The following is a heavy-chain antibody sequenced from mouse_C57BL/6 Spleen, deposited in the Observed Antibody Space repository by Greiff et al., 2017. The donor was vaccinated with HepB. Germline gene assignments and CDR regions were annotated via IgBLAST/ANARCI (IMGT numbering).Heavy chain of an antibody. CDR1: GYAFSSYW. Sequence: QVQLQHSGAELVKPGASVKISCKASGYAFSSYWMNWVKQRPGKGLEWIGQIYPGDGDTNYNGKFKGKATLTADKSSSTAYMQLSSLTSEDSAVYFCARGDAYYSNPYWYFDVWGTGTTVTVSS. CDR3: ARGDAYYSNPYWYFDV. V-gene: IGHV1-80*01. CDR2: IYPGDGDT. J-gene: IGHJ1*03. D-gene: IGHD2-5*01.